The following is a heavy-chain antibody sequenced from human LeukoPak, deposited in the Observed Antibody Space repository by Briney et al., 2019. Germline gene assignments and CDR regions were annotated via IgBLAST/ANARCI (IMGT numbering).Heavy chain of an antibody. CDR2: IYSGGST. V-gene: IGHV3-53*01. CDR1: GFTVSSNY. D-gene: IGHD6-13*01. CDR3: ARGSGIASYYFDY. J-gene: IGHJ4*02. Sequence: GGSLRLSCAASGFTVSSNYMSWVRQAPGKGLEWVSVIYSGGSTYYADSVKGRFTISRDNSKNTLYLQMNSLRAEDTAVYYCARGSGIASYYFDYWGQGTLVTVSS.